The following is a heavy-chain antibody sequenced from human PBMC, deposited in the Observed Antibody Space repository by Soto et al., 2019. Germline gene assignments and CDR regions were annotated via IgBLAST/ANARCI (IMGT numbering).Heavy chain of an antibody. V-gene: IGHV4-39*01. Sequence: QLRLQESGPGLVKPSETLSLTCTVSGGSISSSSYYWGWIRQPPGKGLEWIGSIYYSGSTYYNPSLKSRVTISVDTSKNQFSLKLSSVTAADTAVYYCARQPSLLWFGELLKYYFDYWGQGTLVTVSS. CDR3: ARQPSLLWFGELLKYYFDY. D-gene: IGHD3-10*01. CDR1: GGSISSSSYY. J-gene: IGHJ4*02. CDR2: IYYSGST.